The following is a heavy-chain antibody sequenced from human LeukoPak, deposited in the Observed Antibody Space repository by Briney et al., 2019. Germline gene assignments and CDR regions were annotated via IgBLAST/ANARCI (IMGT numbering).Heavy chain of an antibody. Sequence: GGSLRLSCTASGFTFNKYGMHWVRQAPGKGLEWVAVISSDGSATYYVDSVKGRFTVSRDNSKNTLYLQMNSLRAEDTAVYYCARDTYYYDSSGYPDAFDIWGQGTMVTVSS. V-gene: IGHV3-30*03. D-gene: IGHD3-22*01. J-gene: IGHJ3*02. CDR1: GFTFNKYG. CDR2: ISSDGSAT. CDR3: ARDTYYYDSSGYPDAFDI.